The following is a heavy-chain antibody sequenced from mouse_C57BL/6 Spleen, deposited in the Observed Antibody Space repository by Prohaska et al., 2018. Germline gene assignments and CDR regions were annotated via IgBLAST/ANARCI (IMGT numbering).Heavy chain of an antibody. CDR1: GYTFPTYG. Sequence: QLQQSGAELARPGASVKLSCKASGYTFPTYGISWVKQRTGQGLEWIGEIYPRSGNTYYNEKFKGKATLTADKSSSTAYMELRSLTSEDSAVYFCARESNYGAMDYWGQGTSVTVSS. V-gene: IGHV1-81*01. CDR2: IYPRSGNT. CDR3: ARESNYGAMDY. J-gene: IGHJ4*01. D-gene: IGHD2-5*01.